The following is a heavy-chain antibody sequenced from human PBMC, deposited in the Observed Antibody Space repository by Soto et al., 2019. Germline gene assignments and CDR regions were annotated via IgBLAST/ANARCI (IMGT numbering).Heavy chain of an antibody. Sequence: PGGSLRLSCAASGFTFSSYAMSWVHQAPGKGLEWVSGVSGSGGSTYCVDSVKGRFTISRDNSKNTLYLQMNSLRAEDTAVYYCAKDFGYNYGYDAFDIWGQGTMVTVSS. CDR3: AKDFGYNYGYDAFDI. J-gene: IGHJ3*02. CDR1: GFTFSSYA. CDR2: VSGSGGST. V-gene: IGHV3-23*01. D-gene: IGHD5-18*01.